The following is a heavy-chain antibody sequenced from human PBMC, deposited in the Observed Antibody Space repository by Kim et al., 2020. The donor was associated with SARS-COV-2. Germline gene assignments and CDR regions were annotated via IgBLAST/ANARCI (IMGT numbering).Heavy chain of an antibody. J-gene: IGHJ6*02. D-gene: IGHD1-26*01. CDR3: ARHKPRWAKDPYYYYYGMDV. V-gene: IGHV5-51*01. Sequence: GESLKISCKGSGYSFTSYWIGWVRQMPGKGLEWMGIIYPGDSDTRYSPSFQGQVTISADKSISTAYLQWSSLKASDTAMYYCARHKPRWAKDPYYYYYGMDVWGQGTTVTVSS. CDR2: IYPGDSDT. CDR1: GYSFTSYW.